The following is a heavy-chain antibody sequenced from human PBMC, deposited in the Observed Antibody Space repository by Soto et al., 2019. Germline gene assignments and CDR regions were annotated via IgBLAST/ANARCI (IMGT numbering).Heavy chain of an antibody. D-gene: IGHD5-12*01. V-gene: IGHV4-30-4*08. CDR3: ARSHIVPRLFMYPYDY. CDR2: IYYSGST. J-gene: IGHJ4*02. CDR1: GGTISSGDYY. Sequence: PSETLSLTSTVAGGTISSGDYYRSLIHQPPGKGLEWIGYIYYSGSTYYNPSLKSRVTISVDTSKNQFSLKLSSVTAADTAVYYCARSHIVPRLFMYPYDYWGQGTLVTVSS.